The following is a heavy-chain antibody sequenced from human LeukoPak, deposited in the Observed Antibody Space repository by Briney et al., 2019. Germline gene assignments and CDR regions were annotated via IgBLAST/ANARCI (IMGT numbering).Heavy chain of an antibody. V-gene: IGHV4-59*12. Sequence: KPSETLSLTCTVSGGSISIYYWSCIRQPPGKGREWSGYIYYSGSTNYNPSLKRRVTLSVDPSQNQFSLTLSSVTAADTAVYYCARVRRSAVAGLWLDYWGQGTLVTVSS. CDR2: IYYSGST. J-gene: IGHJ4*02. CDR3: ARVRRSAVAGLWLDY. CDR1: GGSISIYY. D-gene: IGHD6-19*01.